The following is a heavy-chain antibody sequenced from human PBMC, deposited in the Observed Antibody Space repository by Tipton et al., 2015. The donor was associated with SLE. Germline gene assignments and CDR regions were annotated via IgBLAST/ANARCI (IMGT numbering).Heavy chain of an antibody. V-gene: IGHV1-69*01. CDR3: ARDLDYGGNSTGNY. Sequence: QCGAEVKKPGSSVKVSCQASGGTFSSYAISWVRPASGQGLEWMGGIIPIFGTANYAQKFQGRVPITADESSSTAYMELSSLRSEDTAVYYCARDLDYGGNSTGNYWGQGTLVTVSS. D-gene: IGHD4-23*01. J-gene: IGHJ4*02. CDR2: IIPIFGTA. CDR1: GGTFSSYA.